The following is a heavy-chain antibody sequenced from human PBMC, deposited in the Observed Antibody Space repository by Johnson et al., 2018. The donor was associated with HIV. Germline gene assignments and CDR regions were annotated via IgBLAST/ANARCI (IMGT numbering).Heavy chain of an antibody. D-gene: IGHD3-3*01. CDR2: IKSKTDGGTT. Sequence: VQLVESGGGVVQPGGSLRLSCAASEFTFSKAWMNWVRQAPGKGLEWVGRIKSKTDGGTTDYAAPVEGRFTISRDDSKNTLYLQMNSMRAEDTAVYYCARAGGIFGVEDAFDIWGQGTMVTVSS. CDR1: EFTFSKAW. CDR3: ARAGGIFGVEDAFDI. J-gene: IGHJ3*02. V-gene: IGHV3-15*01.